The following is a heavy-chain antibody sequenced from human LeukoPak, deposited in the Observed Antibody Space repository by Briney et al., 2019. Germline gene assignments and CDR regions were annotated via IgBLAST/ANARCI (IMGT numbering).Heavy chain of an antibody. CDR2: INAYTGNT. Sequence: APVKVSCKASGYTFTSYHISWVRQAPGQGLEWMGWINAYTGNTNYAQNLLGRVTLTTDTSTSTAYMGLRSLRSDDTAVYYCARDLYGSETYYTDCFDYWGQGTLVTVSS. J-gene: IGHJ4*02. CDR3: ARDLYGSETYYTDCFDY. V-gene: IGHV1-18*04. D-gene: IGHD3-10*01. CDR1: GYTFTSYH.